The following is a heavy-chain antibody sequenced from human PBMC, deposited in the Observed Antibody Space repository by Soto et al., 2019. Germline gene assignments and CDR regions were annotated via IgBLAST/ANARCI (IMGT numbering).Heavy chain of an antibody. D-gene: IGHD2-2*01. CDR2: ISAYNGNT. CDR1: GYTFTSYG. CDR3: AINGYWGDIVVVPAAIRLDAFDI. J-gene: IGHJ3*02. Sequence: GASVKVSCKASGYTFTSYGISWVRQAPGQGLEWMGWISAYNGNTNYAQKLQGRVTMTTDTSMSTAYMELRSLRSDDTAVYYCAINGYWGDIVVVPAAIRLDAFDIWGQGTMVTVSS. V-gene: IGHV1-18*04.